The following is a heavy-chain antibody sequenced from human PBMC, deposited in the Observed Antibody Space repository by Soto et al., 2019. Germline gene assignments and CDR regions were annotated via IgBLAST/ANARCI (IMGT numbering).Heavy chain of an antibody. CDR3: ARLDTEMVQNYYYYGMDV. CDR1: GYSFTSYW. V-gene: IGHV5-10-1*01. Sequence: PGESLKISCKGSGYSFTSYWISWVRQMPGKGLEWMGRIDPSDSYTNYSPSFQGHVTISADKSISTAYLQWSSLKASDTAMYYCARLDTEMVQNYYYYGMDVWGQGTTVTVSS. D-gene: IGHD2-8*01. J-gene: IGHJ6*02. CDR2: IDPSDSYT.